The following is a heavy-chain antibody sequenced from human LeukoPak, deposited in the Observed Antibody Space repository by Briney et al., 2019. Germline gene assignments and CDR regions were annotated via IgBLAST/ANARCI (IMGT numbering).Heavy chain of an antibody. CDR2: IKSKNDGETI. D-gene: IGHD5-24*01. Sequence: PGGSLRLSCAASGFTVSSNYMTWVRQAPGKGLEWVGRIKSKNDGETIDYAAPVKGTFTISRDDSKNTLYLQMDSLKIEDTAVYYCTTIVEMARWGQGTLVTVSS. CDR1: GFTVSSNY. V-gene: IGHV3-15*01. J-gene: IGHJ4*02. CDR3: TTIVEMAR.